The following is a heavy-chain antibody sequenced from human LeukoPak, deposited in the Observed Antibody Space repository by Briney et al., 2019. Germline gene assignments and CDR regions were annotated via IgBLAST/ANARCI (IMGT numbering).Heavy chain of an antibody. CDR1: GFTFSSYA. Sequence: GGSLRLSCAAPGFTFSSYAMSWVRKAPGKGLEWVSGISGSGGGTYYADSVKGRFTIFRDNSKNMLYLQMISPRADDTAVYYCTEDQAEYGVDAFDMWGHGTMVTVSS. CDR3: TEDQAEYGVDAFDM. V-gene: IGHV3-23*01. D-gene: IGHD4-17*01. J-gene: IGHJ3*02. CDR2: ISGSGGGT.